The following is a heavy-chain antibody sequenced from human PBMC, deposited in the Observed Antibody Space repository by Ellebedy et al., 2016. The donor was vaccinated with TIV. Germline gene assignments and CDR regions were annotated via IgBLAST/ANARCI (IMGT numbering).Heavy chain of an antibody. CDR2: IKGDGSEK. CDR1: GFSFSDFW. V-gene: IGHV3-7*01. J-gene: IGHJ4*02. CDR3: ARDPPYIGTRYLDH. Sequence: GGSLRLXXAASGFSFSDFWMSWVRQAPGMGLEWVANIKGDGSEKFYTESVRGRFTISRDNTKNLVYLEMNNVRVDDTAVYYCARDPPYIGTRYLDHWGQGIQVVVS. D-gene: IGHD1-26*01.